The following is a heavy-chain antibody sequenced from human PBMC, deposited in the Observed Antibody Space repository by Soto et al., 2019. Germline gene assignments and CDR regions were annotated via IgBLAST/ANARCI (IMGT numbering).Heavy chain of an antibody. CDR3: EAHHSQGYFHWRSEPTYYYYGMYV. J-gene: IGHJ6*02. Sequence: SVKVSCKASGFTFTSSAVQWVRQARGQRLEWIGWIVVGSGNTNYAQKFQERVTITRDMSTSTAYMELSSLRSEDTAVYYCEAHHSQGYFHWRSEPTYYYYGMYVWGQGNTVPVSS. V-gene: IGHV1-58*01. CDR1: GFTFTSSA. D-gene: IGHD3-9*01. CDR2: IVVGSGNT.